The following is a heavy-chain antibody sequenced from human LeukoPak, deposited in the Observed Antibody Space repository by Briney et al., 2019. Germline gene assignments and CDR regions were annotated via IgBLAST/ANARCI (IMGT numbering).Heavy chain of an antibody. CDR2: IKSRTDSSTT. Sequence: PGGSLRLSCAACGFTFSNVWMSWVRQAPGKGLEWVGCIKSRTDSSTTDYAAPVKDRFTISRDDSKNTLYLQMNSLKTEDTDVYYCATGEWVIHYWGQGTLVTVSS. CDR1: GFTFSNVW. V-gene: IGHV3-15*01. J-gene: IGHJ4*02. D-gene: IGHD3-22*01. CDR3: ATGEWVIHY.